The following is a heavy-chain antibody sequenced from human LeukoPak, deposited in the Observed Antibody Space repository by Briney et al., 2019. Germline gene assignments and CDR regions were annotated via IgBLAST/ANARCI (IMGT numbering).Heavy chain of an antibody. CDR3: TRLPRETAGDY. J-gene: IGHJ4*02. V-gene: IGHV3-7*03. D-gene: IGHD1-14*01. CDR2: IHPDSSDK. CDR1: GFTFRHSW. Sequence: GGSLRLSCEASGFTFRHSWLSWIRQTPGKGLEWVANIHPDSSDKFYVDSMEGRFTISRDNTKNPLYLQIDNARLDDTGLYYCTRLPRETAGDYWGQGVPVIVSS.